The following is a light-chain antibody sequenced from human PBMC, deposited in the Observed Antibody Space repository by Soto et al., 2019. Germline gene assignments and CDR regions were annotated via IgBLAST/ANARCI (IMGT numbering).Light chain of an antibody. CDR3: CSYAGSRTPLYV. CDR2: EGS. J-gene: IGLJ1*01. V-gene: IGLV2-23*01. CDR1: SSDVGSYNL. Sequence: QSVLTQPASVSGSPGQSITISCSGTSSDVGSYNLVSWYQQHPGKAPKLMIYEGSKRPSGVSNRFSGSKSGTTASLTISGLQAEDEADYHCCSYAGSRTPLYVFXTGTKVTVL.